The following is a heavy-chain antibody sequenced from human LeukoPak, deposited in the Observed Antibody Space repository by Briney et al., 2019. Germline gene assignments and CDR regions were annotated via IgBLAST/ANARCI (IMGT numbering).Heavy chain of an antibody. J-gene: IGHJ5*02. D-gene: IGHD3-3*01. Sequence: PSETLSLTCTVSGGSISSSSYYWGWIRQPPGKGLEWIGSFYYSGSTYYNPSLKSRVTISVDTSKNQFSLKLSSVTAADTAVYYCARDSPLGDDFWSGYFTSSSNWFDPWGQGTLVTVSS. CDR3: ARDSPLGDDFWSGYFTSSSNWFDP. V-gene: IGHV4-39*07. CDR1: GGSISSSSYY. CDR2: FYYSGST.